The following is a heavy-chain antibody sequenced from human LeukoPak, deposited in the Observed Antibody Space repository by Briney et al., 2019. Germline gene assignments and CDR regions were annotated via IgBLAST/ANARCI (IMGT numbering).Heavy chain of an antibody. CDR2: ISESGGIT. V-gene: IGHV3-23*01. CDR1: GFTFSNYA. J-gene: IGHJ4*02. Sequence: GGSLRLSCAASGFTFSNYAMNWVRQAPGKGLEWASSISESGGITDYADSVKGRFTISRDNSKNTLYLQMNSLRAEDTAVYYCARQWLINGWGQGILVTVSS. D-gene: IGHD6-19*01. CDR3: ARQWLING.